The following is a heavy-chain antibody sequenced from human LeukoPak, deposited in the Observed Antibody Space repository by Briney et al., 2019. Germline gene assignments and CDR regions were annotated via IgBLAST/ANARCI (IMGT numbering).Heavy chain of an antibody. V-gene: IGHV5-51*01. CDR2: IYPGDSDA. J-gene: IGHJ4*01. CDR3: ATQYAQFYDF. D-gene: IGHD2-8*01. CDR1: GYTFDKYW. Sequence: GESLKSSCKGSGYTFDKYWISWVRQTPGKGLEWMGIIYPGDSDARYNQSFQGQVTMSVDKSMSTAYLQWSSLKASDTATYYCATQYAQFYDFWGQGTLVTVSS.